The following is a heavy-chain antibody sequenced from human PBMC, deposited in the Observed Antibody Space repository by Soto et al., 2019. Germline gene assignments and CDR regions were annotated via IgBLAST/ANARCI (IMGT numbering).Heavy chain of an antibody. CDR2: ISSNGGST. V-gene: IGHV3-64*01. CDR1: GFTFSSYA. D-gene: IGHD3-16*01. Sequence: GGSLRLSCAASGFTFSSYAMHWVRQAPGKGLEYVSAISSNGGSTYYANSVKGRFTISRDNSKNTLYLQMGSLRAEDMAVYYCARVHLGELCLDYWGQGTLVTVSS. CDR3: ARVHLGELCLDY. J-gene: IGHJ4*02.